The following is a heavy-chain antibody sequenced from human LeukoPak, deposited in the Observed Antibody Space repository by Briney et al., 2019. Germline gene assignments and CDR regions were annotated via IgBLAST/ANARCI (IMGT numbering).Heavy chain of an antibody. D-gene: IGHD5-12*01. Sequence: GGSLRLSCAASGFTFSDYYMSWIRQAPGKGLEWVAYITSSGDDIYYADSVKGRFTISRDNAKNALFLRVSSLRVEDTATYYCASDIVATSGDFWGQGTLVSVSS. CDR3: ASDIVATSGDF. CDR1: GFTFSDYY. V-gene: IGHV3-11*01. CDR2: ITSSGDDI. J-gene: IGHJ4*02.